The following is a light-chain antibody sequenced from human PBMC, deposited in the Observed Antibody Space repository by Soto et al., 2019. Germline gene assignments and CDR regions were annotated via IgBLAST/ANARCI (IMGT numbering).Light chain of an antibody. V-gene: IGLV2-14*01. Sequence: QSALTQPASVSGSPGQSITISCTGTSSDVGGYNYVSWYLQHPDKAPKLMIYEVSSRPSGVSNRFSGSKSGNTASLTISGLQAEDEADYYCSSYISSSTLVVFGGGTKLTVL. CDR1: SSDVGGYNY. J-gene: IGLJ2*01. CDR3: SSYISSSTLVV. CDR2: EVS.